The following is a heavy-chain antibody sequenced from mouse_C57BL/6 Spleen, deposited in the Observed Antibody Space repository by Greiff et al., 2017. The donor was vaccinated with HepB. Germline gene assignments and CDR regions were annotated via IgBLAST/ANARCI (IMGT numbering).Heavy chain of an antibody. CDR3: ARSGTGLHYFDY. J-gene: IGHJ2*01. CDR1: GYAFTNYL. Sequence: QVQLQQSGAELVRPGTSVKVSCKASGYAFTNYLIEWVKQRPGQGLEWIGVINPGSGGTNYNEKFKGKATLTADKSSSTAYMQLSSLTSEDSAVYFCARSGTGLHYFDYWGQGTTLTVSS. V-gene: IGHV1-54*01. CDR2: INPGSGGT. D-gene: IGHD1-3*01.